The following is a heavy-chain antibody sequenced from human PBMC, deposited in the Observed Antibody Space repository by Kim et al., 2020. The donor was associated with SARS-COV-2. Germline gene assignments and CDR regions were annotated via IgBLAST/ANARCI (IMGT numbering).Heavy chain of an antibody. D-gene: IGHD6-19*01. J-gene: IGHJ6*02. CDR2: ISAYNGNT. V-gene: IGHV1-18*01. CDR1: GYTFTSYG. CDR3: ARDTEWLDPSYYYGMDV. Sequence: ASVKVSCKASGYTFTSYGISWVRQAPGQGLEWMGWISAYNGNTNYAQKLQGRVTMTTDTSTSTAYMELRSLRSDDTAVYYCARDTEWLDPSYYYGMDVWGQGTTVTVSS.